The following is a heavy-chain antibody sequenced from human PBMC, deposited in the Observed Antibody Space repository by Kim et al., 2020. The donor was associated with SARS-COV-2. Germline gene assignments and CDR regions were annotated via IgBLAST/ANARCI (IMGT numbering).Heavy chain of an antibody. Sequence: GGSLRLSCIASGFTFNNYAMTWVRQSPGKGLHWVSTITGSGGDTFYEESVKGRVTISRDNSNNTISLQIDSPRDDDTGIYFCAKSVRPMFGASFGTGVAFDTWGHGTLFTVSS. CDR3: AKSVRPMFGASFGTGVAFDT. V-gene: IGHV3-23*01. CDR1: GFTFNNYA. D-gene: IGHD3-10*01. CDR2: ITGSGGDT. J-gene: IGHJ4*03.